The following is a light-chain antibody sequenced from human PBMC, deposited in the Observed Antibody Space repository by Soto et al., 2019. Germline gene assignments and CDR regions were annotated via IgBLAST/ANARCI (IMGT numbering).Light chain of an antibody. Sequence: EIVLTQSPATLSLSPGERATLSCRASQSVGKYLVWYQQKPGQAPRFLIYDASNRATGIPARFSGSGSGTDFTLTISSLEPQDFAVYYCQQRGNWPPTFGQWTKVEIK. CDR1: QSVGKY. V-gene: IGKV3-11*01. CDR2: DAS. J-gene: IGKJ1*01. CDR3: QQRGNWPPT.